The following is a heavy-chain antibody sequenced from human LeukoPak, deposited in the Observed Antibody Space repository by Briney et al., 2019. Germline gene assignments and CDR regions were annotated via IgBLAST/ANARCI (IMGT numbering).Heavy chain of an antibody. CDR3: ARHGSGTNYYDSSAQDAFDI. CDR1: GFTFSDYY. J-gene: IGHJ3*02. Sequence: GGSLRLSCAASGFTFSDYYMSWIRQAPGKGLEWVSYISSSGSTIYYADSVKGRFTISRDNAKNSLYLQMNSLRAEDTAVYYCARHGSGTNYYDSSAQDAFDIWGQGTMVTVSS. D-gene: IGHD3-22*01. CDR2: ISSSGSTI. V-gene: IGHV3-11*01.